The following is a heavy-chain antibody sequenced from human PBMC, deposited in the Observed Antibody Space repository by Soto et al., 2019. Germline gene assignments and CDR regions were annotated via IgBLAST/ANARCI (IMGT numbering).Heavy chain of an antibody. CDR1: GGTFISYA. CDR3: ARSPLNYDSSGYYSWFAP. V-gene: IGHV1-69*06. D-gene: IGHD3-22*01. J-gene: IGHJ5*02. CDR2: IIPIFGTA. Sequence: SVKVSCKASGGTFISYAISWVRQAPGQGLEWMGGIIPIFGTANYAQKFQGRVTITADKSTSTAYMELSSLRSEDTAVYYCARSPLNYDSSGYYSWFAPWGQGTLVTVSS.